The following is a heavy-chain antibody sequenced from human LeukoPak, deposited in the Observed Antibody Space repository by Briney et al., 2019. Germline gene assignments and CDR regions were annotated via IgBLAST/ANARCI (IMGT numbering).Heavy chain of an antibody. J-gene: IGHJ4*02. Sequence: PGGSLRLSCAASGFTFSSYAMSWVRQAPGKGLEWVSAISGSGGSTYYANSVKGRFTISRDNSKNTLYLQMNSLRAEDTAVYYCAKIWFRELLSPFDYWGQGTLVTVSS. V-gene: IGHV3-23*01. D-gene: IGHD3-10*01. CDR3: AKIWFRELLSPFDY. CDR1: GFTFSSYA. CDR2: ISGSGGST.